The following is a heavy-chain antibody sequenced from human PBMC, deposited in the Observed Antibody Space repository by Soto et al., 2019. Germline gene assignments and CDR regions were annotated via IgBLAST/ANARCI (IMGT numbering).Heavy chain of an antibody. D-gene: IGHD2-15*01. CDR1: GGSISSSSYY. V-gene: IGHV4-39*01. CDR2: IYYSGST. Sequence: KLSETLSLTCTVSGGSISSSSYYWGWIRQPPGKGLEWIGSIYYSGSTYYNPSLKSRVTISVDTSKNQFSLKLSSVTAADTAVYYCARDLYWDYYYGMDVWGQGTTVTVS. CDR3: ARDLYWDYYYGMDV. J-gene: IGHJ6*02.